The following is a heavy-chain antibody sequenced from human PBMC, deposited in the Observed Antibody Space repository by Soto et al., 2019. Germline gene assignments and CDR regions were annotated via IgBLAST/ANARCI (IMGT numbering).Heavy chain of an antibody. V-gene: IGHV3-30*03. Sequence: VGSLRLSCAASGFTFSSYGMHWVRQAPGKGLEWVAVISYDGSNKYYADSVKGRFTISRDNAKNSLYLQMNSLRAEDTAVYYCARHARKDIVEMVYAEIDCWGQGTLVTVSS. CDR2: ISYDGSNK. J-gene: IGHJ4*02. CDR3: ARHARKDIVEMVYAEIDC. D-gene: IGHD2-8*01. CDR1: GFTFSSYG.